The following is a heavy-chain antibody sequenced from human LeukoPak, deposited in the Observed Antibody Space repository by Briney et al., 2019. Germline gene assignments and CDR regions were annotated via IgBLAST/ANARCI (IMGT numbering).Heavy chain of an antibody. CDR2: INSRSTYI. CDR3: ARYETNGFDS. V-gene: IGHV3-21*01. Sequence: GGSLRLSCGASGFTFSNYNMNWVRQAPGEGLEWVSSINSRSTYIFYADSVMGRFTTSRDNAKNSLFLQMNSLRAEDTAVYYCARYETNGFDSWGQGTLVTVSS. CDR1: GFTFSNYN. D-gene: IGHD1-14*01. J-gene: IGHJ5*01.